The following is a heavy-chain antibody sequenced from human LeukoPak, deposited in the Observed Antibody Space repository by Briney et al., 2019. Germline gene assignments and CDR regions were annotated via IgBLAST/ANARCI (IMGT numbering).Heavy chain of an antibody. J-gene: IGHJ3*02. V-gene: IGHV3-11*01. CDR3: ARGRVPMSPRGAVDI. D-gene: IGHD5/OR15-5a*01. Sequence: PGGFWRLSGAAPGFTFPDNDMNWFRQAPGKGLNCFSSIINSSTTIYSADSFRGRLTISRNNTKNSSYLQMNSLRAKDAAVYYCARGRVPMSPRGAVDIWGQGTMVTVSS. CDR1: GFTFPDND. CDR2: IINSSTTI.